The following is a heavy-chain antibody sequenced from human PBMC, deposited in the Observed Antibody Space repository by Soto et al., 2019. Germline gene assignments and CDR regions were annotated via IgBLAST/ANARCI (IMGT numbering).Heavy chain of an antibody. CDR2: IYWDDDK. V-gene: IGHV2-5*02. D-gene: IGHD1-20*01. CDR3: ANRVPTSLNWNYYGY. Sequence: QITLKDSGPTLVNPTQNLTLTCTFSGFSLSTSGVGVGWISQPPGKALEWLALIYWDDDKRYSPSLKSRLTITKDTSKNQVVLTMTNMDPVDTATYYCANRVPTSLNWNYYGYWGQGTLVTVSS. CDR1: GFSLSTSGVG. J-gene: IGHJ4*02.